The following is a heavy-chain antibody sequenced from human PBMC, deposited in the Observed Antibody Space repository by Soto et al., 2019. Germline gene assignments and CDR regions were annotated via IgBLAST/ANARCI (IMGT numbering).Heavy chain of an antibody. J-gene: IGHJ4*02. Sequence: SSGYGGPFSGYYWSWLRQTPGKGLEWVGEINHRGGTNYKPSLTSRVTISVDTSKNQFSLNLSTVTAADTAVYCCERGQRRGGSSGWSLWGQGTLVTVSS. V-gene: IGHV4-34*01. CDR2: INHRGGT. D-gene: IGHD6-19*01. CDR3: ERGQRRGGSSGWSL. CDR1: GGPFSGYY.